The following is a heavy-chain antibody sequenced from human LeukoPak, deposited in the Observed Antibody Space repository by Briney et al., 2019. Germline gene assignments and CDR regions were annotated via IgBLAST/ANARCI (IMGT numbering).Heavy chain of an antibody. Sequence: GGSLRLSCAASGFTSSSYSMNWVRQAPGKGLEWVSSISSSSSYIYYADSVKGRFTISRDNAKNSLYLQMNSLRAEDTAVHYCARMTTVTTYGFYYYMDVWGKGTTVTVSS. D-gene: IGHD4-17*01. CDR3: ARMTTVTTYGFYYYMDV. J-gene: IGHJ6*03. V-gene: IGHV3-21*01. CDR1: GFTSSSYS. CDR2: ISSSSSYI.